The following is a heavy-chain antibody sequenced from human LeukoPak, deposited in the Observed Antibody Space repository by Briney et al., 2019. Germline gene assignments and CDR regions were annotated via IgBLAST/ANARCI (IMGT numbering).Heavy chain of an antibody. CDR3: AKGSIVAVAGTIDY. CDR2: IGGSGGIS. J-gene: IGHJ4*02. V-gene: IGHV3-23*01. CDR1: GFTFSSYA. D-gene: IGHD6-19*01. Sequence: GGSLRLSCAASGFTFSSYAMNWVRQTPGKGLEWVSVIGGSGGISYYADFVRGRFTISRDNSKNTLYMQMNSLRAEDTAVYYCAKGSIVAVAGTIDYWGQGTLVTVSS.